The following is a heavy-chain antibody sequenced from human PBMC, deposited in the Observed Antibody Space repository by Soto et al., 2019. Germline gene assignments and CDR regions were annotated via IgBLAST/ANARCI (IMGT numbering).Heavy chain of an antibody. CDR1: GGSISSISYY. Sequence: QLQLQESGPGLVKPSETLSLTCTVSGGSISSISYYWGWIRQPPGKGLEWIGSIKYSGHTFYNPSLMSRLTMSVDPSKYQFGLRLSSVTPANTALYYCARVDIAVVLSTIFDYWGQGTMVTVS. CDR2: IKYSGHT. D-gene: IGHD2-15*01. V-gene: IGHV4-39*01. CDR3: ARVDIAVVLSTIFDY. J-gene: IGHJ4*02.